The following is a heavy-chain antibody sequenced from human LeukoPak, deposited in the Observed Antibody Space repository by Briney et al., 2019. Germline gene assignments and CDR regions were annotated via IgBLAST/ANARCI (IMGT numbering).Heavy chain of an antibody. CDR2: IYHSGST. CDR3: ARGPGDCSGGSCYIYYYYYMDV. Sequence: SETLSLTCTVSGYSISSGYYWGWIRQPPGKGLEWIGSIYHSGSTYYNPSLKSRVTISVDTSKNQFSLKLSSVTAADTAVYYCARGPGDCSGGSCYIYYYYYMDVWGKGTTVTVSS. V-gene: IGHV4-38-2*02. D-gene: IGHD2-15*01. CDR1: GYSISSGYY. J-gene: IGHJ6*03.